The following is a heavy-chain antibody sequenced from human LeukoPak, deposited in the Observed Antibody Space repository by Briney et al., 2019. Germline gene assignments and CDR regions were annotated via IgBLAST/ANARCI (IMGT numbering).Heavy chain of an antibody. CDR1: GYTFTGYY. V-gene: IGHV1-2*02. J-gene: IGHJ4*02. D-gene: IGHD3-22*01. CDR2: INPNSGGT. Sequence: VSVKVSCKASGYTFTGYYMHWVRQAPGQGLEWMGWINPNSGGTNYAQKFQGRVTMTRDTSISTAYMELSRLRSDDTAVYYCARDTNYYDSSGLGYWGQGTLVTVSS. CDR3: ARDTNYYDSSGLGY.